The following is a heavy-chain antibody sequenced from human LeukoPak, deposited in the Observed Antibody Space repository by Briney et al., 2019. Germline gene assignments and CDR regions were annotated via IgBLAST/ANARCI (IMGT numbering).Heavy chain of an antibody. CDR2: IIPIFGTA. V-gene: IGHV1-69*06. CDR1: GGTFSSYA. J-gene: IGHJ4*02. Sequence: SVKVSCKASGGTFSSYAISWVRQAPGQGLEWMGGIIPIFGTANYAQKFQGRVTIAADKSTSTAYMELSSLRSEDTAVYYCARAYYYGSGRRYYFDYWGQGTLVTVSS. D-gene: IGHD3-10*01. CDR3: ARAYYYGSGRRYYFDY.